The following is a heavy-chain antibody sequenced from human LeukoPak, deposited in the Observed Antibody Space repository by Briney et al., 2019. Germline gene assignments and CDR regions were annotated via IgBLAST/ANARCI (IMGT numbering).Heavy chain of an antibody. CDR3: ASHTGYSSGWYSDY. V-gene: IGHV4-30-2*01. CDR1: GGSISSGSYS. CDR2: IYHRGST. J-gene: IGHJ4*02. D-gene: IGHD6-19*01. Sequence: PSQTLSLTCAVSGGSISSGSYSWSWVRQPPGKGLEWIGYIYHRGSTYYNPSLKSRVTMSLDRSNNQFSLNLSSVTAADTAVYYCASHTGYSSGWYSDYWGQGTLVTVSS.